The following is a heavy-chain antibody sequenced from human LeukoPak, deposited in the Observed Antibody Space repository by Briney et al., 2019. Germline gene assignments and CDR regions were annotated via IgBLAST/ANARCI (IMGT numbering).Heavy chain of an antibody. CDR2: IYHSGST. V-gene: IGHV4-30-2*01. J-gene: IGHJ4*02. Sequence: SSETLSLTCAVSGGSISSGGYSWSWIRQPSGKGLEWIGYIYHSGSTYYNPSLKSRVTISVDRSKNQFSLKLSSVTAADTAVYYCASSMVRGVIISLDYWGQGTLVTVSS. D-gene: IGHD3-10*01. CDR3: ASSMVRGVIISLDY. CDR1: GGSISSGGYS.